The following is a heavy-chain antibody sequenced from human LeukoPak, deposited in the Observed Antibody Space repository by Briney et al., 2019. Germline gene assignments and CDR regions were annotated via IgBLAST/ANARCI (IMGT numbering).Heavy chain of an antibody. Sequence: SGPTLLQPTQPLTLTCTFSGFSLSTSGVGVGWIRQPPGKALEWLALIYWNDDKRYSPSLKSRLTITTDTSKTQVVLIMTNMDPVDTATYYCTHRLSTTWYGNWGQGTLVTVSS. CDR1: GFSLSTSGVG. V-gene: IGHV2-5*01. J-gene: IGHJ4*02. CDR3: THRLSTTWYGN. CDR2: IYWNDDK. D-gene: IGHD6-13*01.